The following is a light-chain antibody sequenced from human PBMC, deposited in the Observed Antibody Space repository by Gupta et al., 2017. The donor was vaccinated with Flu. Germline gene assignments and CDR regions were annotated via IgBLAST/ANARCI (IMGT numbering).Light chain of an antibody. V-gene: IGLV2-14*01. CDR1: SSDIGGYNF. J-gene: IGLJ3*02. CDR3: SSYTTSYNLV. Sequence: TSSDIGGYNFVSWYQKHPGRAPKLMIFEVSNRPSGVSNRFSGSKSDNTASLTISGLQAEDEADYYCSSYTTSYNLVFGGGTKLTVL. CDR2: EVS.